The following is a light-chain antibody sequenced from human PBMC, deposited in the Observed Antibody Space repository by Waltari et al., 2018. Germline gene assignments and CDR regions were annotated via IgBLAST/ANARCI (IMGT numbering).Light chain of an antibody. V-gene: IGLV1-51*02. Sequence: QSVLTQPPSVSAAPGQKVTIPCSGRSSNIGNNYVSWYQHLPGTAPELLIYENNKRPSGIPDRFSGSKSGTSATLGITGLQTGDEADYYCGTWDSSLSAVVFGGGTKLTVL. J-gene: IGLJ2*01. CDR1: SSNIGNNY. CDR3: GTWDSSLSAVV. CDR2: ENN.